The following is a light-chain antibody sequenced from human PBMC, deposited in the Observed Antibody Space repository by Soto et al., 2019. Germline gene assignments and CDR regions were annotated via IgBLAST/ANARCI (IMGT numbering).Light chain of an antibody. CDR2: DVS. J-gene: IGLJ2*01. CDR1: SSDVGGYNY. Sequence: QSALTQPRSVSGSPGQSVTISCTGTSSDVGGYNYVSWYQQHPGKTPKLMIYDVSKRPSGVPDRFSGSKSGNTASLTISGLQAEDEADYYCSSYAGSSTSVFGGGTKVTVL. V-gene: IGLV2-11*01. CDR3: SSYAGSSTSV.